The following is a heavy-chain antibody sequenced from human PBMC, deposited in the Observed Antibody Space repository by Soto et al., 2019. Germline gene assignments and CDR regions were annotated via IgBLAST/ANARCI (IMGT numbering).Heavy chain of an antibody. V-gene: IGHV1-69*01. J-gene: IGHJ6*02. D-gene: IGHD5-18*01. CDR3: ARLHSHGTFGMDV. Sequence: QMHLVQSGAEVKEPGSSVKVSCKASGGSFTYTLSWVRQAPGQGLEWMGGIIPIFGTTNYAQKFQGRLTITAADSTKTAYMELTNLRSDDTAVYYCARLHSHGTFGMDVWGQGTTVSVSS. CDR2: IIPIFGTT. CDR1: GGSFTYT.